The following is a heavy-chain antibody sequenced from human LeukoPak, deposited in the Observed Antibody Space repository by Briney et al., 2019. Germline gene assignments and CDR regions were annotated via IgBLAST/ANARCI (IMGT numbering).Heavy chain of an antibody. CDR1: GYTFTGYY. V-gene: IGHV1-46*01. CDR3: ARDGRYYDSSGYYSPSSGYYYYYMDV. J-gene: IGHJ6*03. CDR2: INPSGGST. Sequence: ASVKVSCKASGYTFTGYYMHWVRQAPGQGLEWMGIINPSGGSTSYAQKFQGRVTMARDMSTSTVYMELSSLRSEDTAVYYCARDGRYYDSSGYYSPSSGYYYYYMDVWGKGTTVTVSS. D-gene: IGHD3-22*01.